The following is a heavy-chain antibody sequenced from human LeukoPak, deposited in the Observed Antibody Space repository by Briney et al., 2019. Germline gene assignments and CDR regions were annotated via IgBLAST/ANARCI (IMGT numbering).Heavy chain of an antibody. J-gene: IGHJ3*02. D-gene: IGHD6-13*01. CDR2: IYPGDSDT. CDR1: GYSFTSYW. V-gene: IGHV5-51*01. Sequence: GESLKISCKGSGYSFTSYWIGWVRQMPGKGLEWLGIIYPGDSDTRYSPSFQGQVTISADKSISTAYLQWSSLKASDTAMYYCARQKVPNSGIADDAFDIWGQGTMVTVSS. CDR3: ARQKVPNSGIADDAFDI.